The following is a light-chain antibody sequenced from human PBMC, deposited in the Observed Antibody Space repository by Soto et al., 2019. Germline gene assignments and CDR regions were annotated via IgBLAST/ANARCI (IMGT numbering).Light chain of an antibody. Sequence: DIQMTQSPSTLSASVGDRATITCRASESMSNCLAWYKQKPGKAPKLLISGASSLQSGVPSRFSGSESGTEFPLTISSMTPEDTATYYCQQCHRYLTFGQGTKVDI. CDR1: ESMSNC. V-gene: IGKV1-5*01. CDR2: GAS. CDR3: QQCHRYLT. J-gene: IGKJ1*01.